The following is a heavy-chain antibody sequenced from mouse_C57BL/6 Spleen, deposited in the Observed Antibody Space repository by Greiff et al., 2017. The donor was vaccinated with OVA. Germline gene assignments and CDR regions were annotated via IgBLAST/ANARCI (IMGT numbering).Heavy chain of an antibody. Sequence: EVQVVESGGGLVKPGGSLKLSCAASGFTFSSYTMSWVRQTPEKRLEWVATISGGGGNTYYPDSVKGRFTISRDNAKNTLYLQMSSLRSEDTALYYCARHVDYDGGFAYWGLGTLVTVSA. D-gene: IGHD2-4*01. V-gene: IGHV5-9*01. CDR2: ISGGGGNT. CDR3: ARHVDYDGGFAY. CDR1: GFTFSSYT. J-gene: IGHJ3*01.